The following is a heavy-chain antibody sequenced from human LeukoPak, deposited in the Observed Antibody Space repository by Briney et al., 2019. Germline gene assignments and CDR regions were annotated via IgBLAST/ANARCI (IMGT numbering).Heavy chain of an antibody. CDR1: GGSISSSSYY. CDR2: VYYSGST. V-gene: IGHV4-39*07. Sequence: SETLSLTCTVSGGSISSSSYYWGWIRQPPGKGLEWIGSVYYSGSTYYNPSLKSRVTISVDTSKNQFSLKLNSVTAADTDVYYCARDRGGYDYHYYYYYMDVWGKGTTVTVSS. D-gene: IGHD5-12*01. J-gene: IGHJ6*03. CDR3: ARDRGGYDYHYYYYYMDV.